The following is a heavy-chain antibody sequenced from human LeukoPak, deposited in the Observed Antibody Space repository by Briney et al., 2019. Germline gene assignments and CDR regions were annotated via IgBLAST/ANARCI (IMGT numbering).Heavy chain of an antibody. V-gene: IGHV3-23*01. CDR1: GFTFSNYA. CDR3: AKITGYYYDRRGYFDY. J-gene: IGHJ4*02. D-gene: IGHD3-22*01. CDR2: IDGGGSST. Sequence: GGSLRLSCAASGFTFSNYAMSWIRPAPGKGLEWVSPIDGGGSSTYYADSVKGRFTISRDNSENTLYLQMNGLRADDTAVYYCAKITGYYYDRRGYFDYWGQGTLVTVSS.